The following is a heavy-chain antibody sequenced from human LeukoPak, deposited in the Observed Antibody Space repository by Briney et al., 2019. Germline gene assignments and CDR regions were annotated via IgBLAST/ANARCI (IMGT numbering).Heavy chain of an antibody. Sequence: GGSLRLSCAASGFTFSNASMSWVRQAPGKGLEWVGRIKSKTDGGTTDYAAPVKGRFTISRDDSKNTLYLQMNSLKTEDTAVYYCTTGRVPKWYYFDYWGQGTLVTVSS. V-gene: IGHV3-15*01. CDR2: IKSKTDGGTT. D-gene: IGHD2-15*01. CDR1: GFTFSNAS. CDR3: TTGRVPKWYYFDY. J-gene: IGHJ4*02.